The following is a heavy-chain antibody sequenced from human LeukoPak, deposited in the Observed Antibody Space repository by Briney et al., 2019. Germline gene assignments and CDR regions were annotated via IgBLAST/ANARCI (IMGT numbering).Heavy chain of an antibody. CDR1: GFTLSTYW. D-gene: IGHD3-16*01. J-gene: IGHJ5*02. V-gene: IGHV3-7*01. Sequence: PGGSLRLSCEASGFTLSTYWMNWVRQVPGKGLDWVANINPDGSGKRYVDSVKVRFTIARDNADNSLSLQMNSLRAEDTAVYYCASWGAGGKSWGQVTLVSVSS. CDR3: ASWGAGGKS. CDR2: INPDGSGK.